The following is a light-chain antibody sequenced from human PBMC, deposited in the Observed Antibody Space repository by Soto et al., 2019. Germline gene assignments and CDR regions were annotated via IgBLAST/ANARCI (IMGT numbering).Light chain of an antibody. Sequence: DIQMTQSPSSLSASVGDRVTITCQATQDISNLLNWFQQKPGKAPKLLIYDASNLETGVPSRFSGSGSGTEFTLTISSLQPDDFATYYCQQYNSYSRWTFGQGTKVDIK. CDR2: DAS. CDR1: QDISNL. V-gene: IGKV1-33*01. J-gene: IGKJ1*01. CDR3: QQYNSYSRWT.